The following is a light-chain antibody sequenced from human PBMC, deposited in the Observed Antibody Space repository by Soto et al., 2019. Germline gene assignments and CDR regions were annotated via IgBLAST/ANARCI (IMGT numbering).Light chain of an antibody. J-gene: IGLJ3*02. Sequence: QSVLTQPPSASGTPGQRVTISCSGSSSNIGSNYVYWYQQLPGTAPKLLIYRNNQRPSGVPDRFSVSKSGTSASLAISGLRSEDEADYYCAAWDDSLSGQGVFGGGTKLTVL. CDR2: RNN. CDR3: AAWDDSLSGQGV. V-gene: IGLV1-47*01. CDR1: SSNIGSNY.